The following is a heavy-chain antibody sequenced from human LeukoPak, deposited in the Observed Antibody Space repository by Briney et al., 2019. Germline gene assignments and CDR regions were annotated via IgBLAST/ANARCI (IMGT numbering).Heavy chain of an antibody. J-gene: IGHJ4*02. CDR1: GGTFSSYA. CDR2: IIPVFGTA. Sequence: ASVKVSCKASGGTFSSYAISWVRQAPGQGLEWMGGIIPVFGTANYAQKFQGRVTITTDESTSTAYMELSSLRSEDTAVYYCVTGDPARDYWGQGTLVTVSS. CDR3: VTGDPARDY. V-gene: IGHV1-69*05. D-gene: IGHD1-1*01.